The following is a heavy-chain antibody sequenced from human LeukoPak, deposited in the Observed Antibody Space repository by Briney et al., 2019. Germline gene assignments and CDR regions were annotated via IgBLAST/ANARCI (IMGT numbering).Heavy chain of an antibody. V-gene: IGHV3-64*01. CDR1: GFTFSRFP. D-gene: IGHD2-15*01. J-gene: IGHJ4*02. Sequence: PGGSLRLSCAASGFTFSRFPMHWVRQAPGKGLEYVSAISSDGGATYYANSVKGRFTISGDNSKNTLYLQMGSLRAEDMAVYYCAREVAYYDYWGQGTLVTVSS. CDR3: AREVAYYDY. CDR2: ISSDGGAT.